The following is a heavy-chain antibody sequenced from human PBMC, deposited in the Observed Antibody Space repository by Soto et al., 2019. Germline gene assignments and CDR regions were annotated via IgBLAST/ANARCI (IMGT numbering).Heavy chain of an antibody. D-gene: IGHD1-26*01. CDR2: ITSKRYGGKT. J-gene: IGHJ4*02. CDR3: SRLPPNNWGATLDF. V-gene: IGHV3-49*03. Sequence: GGSLRLSCITSGFTFGDYAMIWFRQAPGKGLEWVSFITSKRYGGKTECAASVKGRFTISRDDSKSVAYLQMNSLRTDDTAVYYCSRLPPNNWGATLDFWGQGTLVTVSS. CDR1: GFTFGDYA.